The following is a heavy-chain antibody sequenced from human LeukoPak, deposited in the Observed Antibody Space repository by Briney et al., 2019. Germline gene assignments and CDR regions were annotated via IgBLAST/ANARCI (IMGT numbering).Heavy chain of an antibody. CDR2: ISGSGTST. CDR3: AKRGEVSTYYYFES. Sequence: GGSLRLSCAASGFTFSSCAMSWVRQAPGKGLEWVSGISGSGTSTYYADSVKGRFTISRDNSKSTLFLQMDSLRVEDTALYYCAKRGEVSTYYYFESWGQGALVTVSS. CDR1: GFTFSSCA. J-gene: IGHJ4*02. D-gene: IGHD2/OR15-2a*01. V-gene: IGHV3-23*01.